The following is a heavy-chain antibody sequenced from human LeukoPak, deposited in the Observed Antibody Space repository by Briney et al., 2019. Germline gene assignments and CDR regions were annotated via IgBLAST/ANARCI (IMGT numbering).Heavy chain of an antibody. D-gene: IGHD6-13*01. CDR1: GDSINNFY. J-gene: IGHJ3*02. Sequence: SETLSLTCTVPGDSINNFYWNWIRQPAGKGLEWIGRIYISGATHYNPSLKSRVAMSVDTSKNQFSLKLSSVTAADTAAYYCARDLPRSFSSTDAFDIWGQGTMVTVSS. CDR2: IYISGAT. V-gene: IGHV4-4*07. CDR3: ARDLPRSFSSTDAFDI.